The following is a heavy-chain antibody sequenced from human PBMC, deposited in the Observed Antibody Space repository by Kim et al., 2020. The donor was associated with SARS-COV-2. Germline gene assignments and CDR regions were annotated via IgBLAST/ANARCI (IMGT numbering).Heavy chain of an antibody. J-gene: IGHJ4*02. D-gene: IGHD2-15*01. CDR3: ARDPCSGGSCYSVDY. Sequence: DSVKGRFTISRDNAKNSLYLQMNSLRAEDTAVYYCARDPCSGGSCYSVDYWGQGTLVTVSS. V-gene: IGHV3-7*01.